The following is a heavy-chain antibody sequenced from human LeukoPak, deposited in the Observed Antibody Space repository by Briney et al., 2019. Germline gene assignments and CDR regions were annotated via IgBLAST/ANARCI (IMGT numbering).Heavy chain of an antibody. D-gene: IGHD3-3*01. CDR3: AREFEIFGVVITEENWFDP. CDR2: ISAYNGNT. J-gene: IGHJ5*02. V-gene: IGHV1-18*01. Sequence: ASVKVSCKASGYTITSYGISWVRQAPGQGLGWMGWISAYNGNTNYAQKFQGRVTITRDTSASTAYMELSSLRSEDTAVYYCAREFEIFGVVITEENWFDPWGQGTLVTVSS. CDR1: GYTITSYG.